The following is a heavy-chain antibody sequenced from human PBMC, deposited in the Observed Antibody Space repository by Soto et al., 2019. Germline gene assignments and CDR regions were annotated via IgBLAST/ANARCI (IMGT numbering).Heavy chain of an antibody. Sequence: ASVKVSCKASGYTFTSYAMHWVRQAPGQRLEWMGWINPSGGSTSYAQKFQGRVTMTRDTSTSTVYMELSSLRSEDTAVYYCARDLGGYVPQNWFDPWGQGTLVTVSS. CDR2: INPSGGST. CDR3: ARDLGGYVPQNWFDP. J-gene: IGHJ5*02. CDR1: GYTFTSYA. V-gene: IGHV1-46*01. D-gene: IGHD5-12*01.